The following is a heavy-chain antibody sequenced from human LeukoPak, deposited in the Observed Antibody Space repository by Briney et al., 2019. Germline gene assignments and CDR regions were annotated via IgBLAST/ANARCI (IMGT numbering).Heavy chain of an antibody. V-gene: IGHV3-48*02. CDR3: ARTAMAAPDY. Sequence: GGSLRLSCAASGFTFSSCAMSWVRQAPGKGLEWVSYISSSSSTIYYADSVKGRFTISRDNAKNSLYLQMNSLRDEDTAVYYCARTAMAAPDYWGQGTLVTVSS. CDR2: ISSSSSTI. J-gene: IGHJ4*02. CDR1: GFTFSSCA. D-gene: IGHD5-18*01.